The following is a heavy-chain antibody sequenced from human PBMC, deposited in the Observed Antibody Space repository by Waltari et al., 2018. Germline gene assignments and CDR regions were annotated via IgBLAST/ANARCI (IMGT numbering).Heavy chain of an antibody. CDR3: ARARSCCSCDY. J-gene: IGHJ4*02. D-gene: IGHD2-15*01. Sequence: QVQLQESGPGLVKPSETLSLTCDVSGGSISSNYWSWIRQPPGKGLEWIGRIYGSGVSTDYNPSLKSRVTISTDTSKNQFSLKLNSVTAADTAVYYCARARSCCSCDYWGQGVLVTVSS. V-gene: IGHV4-4*07. CDR1: GGSISSNY. CDR2: IYGSGVST.